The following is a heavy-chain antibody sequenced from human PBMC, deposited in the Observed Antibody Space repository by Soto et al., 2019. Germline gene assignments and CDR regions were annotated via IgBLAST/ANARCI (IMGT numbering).Heavy chain of an antibody. Sequence: SETLSLTCTVSGGSISSYYWSWIRQPPGKGLEWIGYIYYSGSTNYNPSLKSRVTISVDTSKNQFSLKLSSVTAADTAVYYCARSPGLERTVDEYYYYMDVWGKGTTVTVSS. J-gene: IGHJ6*03. CDR2: IYYSGST. D-gene: IGHD4-4*01. CDR1: GGSISSYY. V-gene: IGHV4-59*01. CDR3: ARSPGLERTVDEYYYYMDV.